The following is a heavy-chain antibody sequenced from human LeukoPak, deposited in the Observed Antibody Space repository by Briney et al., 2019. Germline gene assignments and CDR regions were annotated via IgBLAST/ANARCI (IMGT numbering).Heavy chain of an antibody. V-gene: IGHV3-74*01. J-gene: IGHJ4*02. CDR1: GFTFRTYW. CDR3: GRDLGGRSGY. D-gene: IGHD1-26*01. CDR2: TNEDGSIT. Sequence: GGSLRLSCAVSGFTFRTYWMHWVRQVPGEGLVWVSRTNEDGSITNYADSVKGRFSISRNNAKNTLYLQMNSLRAEDTAVYYCGRDLGGRSGYWGQGTLVTVSS.